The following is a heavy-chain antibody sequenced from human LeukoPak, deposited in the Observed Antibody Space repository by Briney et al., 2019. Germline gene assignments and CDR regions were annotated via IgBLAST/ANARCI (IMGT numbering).Heavy chain of an antibody. D-gene: IGHD5-18*01. CDR3: AREGRVDSAVVLFDY. V-gene: IGHV1-2*02. J-gene: IGHJ4*02. CDR2: INPNSGGT. CDR1: GYTFTGYY. Sequence: ASVEISCKASGYTFTGYYMHWVRQAPGQGLEWMGWINPNSGGTNYAQKFQGRVTMTRDTSISTAYMELRRLRSDGTAVYYCAREGRVDSAVVLFDYWGQGTLVTVSS.